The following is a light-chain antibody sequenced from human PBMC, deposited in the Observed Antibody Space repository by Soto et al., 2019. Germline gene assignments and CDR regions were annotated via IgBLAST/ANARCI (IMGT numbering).Light chain of an antibody. V-gene: IGKV3-20*01. CDR3: QQNARPPSLT. Sequence: EIVLTQSPGTLSLSPGERATLSCRASQSVSSSYLAWYEQKPGQAPMLLIYGASSRATGIPDRFSGSGSGTEFTLTISRLENEDFAVYYCQQNARPPSLTFGGLTKVEI. J-gene: IGKJ4*01. CDR2: GAS. CDR1: QSVSSSY.